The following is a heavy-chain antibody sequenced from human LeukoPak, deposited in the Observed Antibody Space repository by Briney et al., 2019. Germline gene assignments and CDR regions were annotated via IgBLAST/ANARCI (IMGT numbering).Heavy chain of an antibody. CDR2: MNPNSGNT. D-gene: IGHD3-22*01. CDR3: ARGLAYYYDSTAYFLDY. V-gene: IGHV1-8*01. Sequence: ASVKVSCKASGYTFTSYDINWVRQATGQGLEWMGWMNPNSGNTGYAQKFQGRVTMTRNTSISTAYMELNSLRPEDTAVYYCARGLAYYYDSTAYFLDYWGQGTLVTVSS. J-gene: IGHJ4*02. CDR1: GYTFTSYD.